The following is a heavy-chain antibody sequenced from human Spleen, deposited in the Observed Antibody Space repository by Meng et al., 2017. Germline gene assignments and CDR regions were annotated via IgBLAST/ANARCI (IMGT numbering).Heavy chain of an antibody. CDR1: GFTFDDYA. V-gene: IGHV4-38-2*01. Sequence: ESLKISCAASGFTFDDYAMHWIRQPPGKGLEWIGSIYHTGSTDYNPSLRGRVTISLDTSKNQFSLKLSSVTAADTALYYCARALPKYGDHSLFDFWGQGALVTVSS. D-gene: IGHD4-17*01. J-gene: IGHJ4*02. CDR2: IYHTGST. CDR3: ARALPKYGDHSLFDF.